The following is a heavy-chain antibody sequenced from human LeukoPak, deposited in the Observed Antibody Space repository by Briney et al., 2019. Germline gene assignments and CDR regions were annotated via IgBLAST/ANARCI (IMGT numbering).Heavy chain of an antibody. D-gene: IGHD2-15*01. CDR3: ARDLVAAADNWFDP. Sequence: PGGSLRLSCAASGFSFSSHVMSWVRQAPGKGLEWVSVISSNGGITYYADSVKGRFTISRDNAKNSLYLQMNSLRAEDTALYYCARDLVAAADNWFDPWGQGTLVTVSS. V-gene: IGHV3-21*01. J-gene: IGHJ5*02. CDR2: ISSNGGIT. CDR1: GFSFSSHV.